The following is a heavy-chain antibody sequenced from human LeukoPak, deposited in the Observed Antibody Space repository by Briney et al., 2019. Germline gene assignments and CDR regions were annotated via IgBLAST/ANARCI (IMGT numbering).Heavy chain of an antibody. D-gene: IGHD3-10*01. V-gene: IGHV3-21*01. CDR1: GFTFSSYS. J-gene: IGHJ4*02. CDR2: ISSSSSYI. CDR3: ARLARGGGNYYGSGSPPLLFDY. Sequence: PGGSLRLSCAASGFTFSSYSMNWVRQAPGKGLEWVSSISSSSSYIYYADSVKGRFTISRDNAKNSLYLQMNSLRAEDTAVYYCARLARGGGNYYGSGSPPLLFDYWGQGTLVTVSS.